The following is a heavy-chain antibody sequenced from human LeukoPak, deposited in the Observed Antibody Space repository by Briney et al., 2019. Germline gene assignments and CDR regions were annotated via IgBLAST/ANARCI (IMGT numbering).Heavy chain of an antibody. Sequence: GGSLRLSCAASGFTFSSYAMHWVRQAPGKGLEYVSAISSNGGSTYYANSVKGRFTISRDNSKNTLYLQMGSLRAEDMAVYYCARGRGSYYYDSSGFDYWGQGTLVTVSS. D-gene: IGHD3-22*01. V-gene: IGHV3-64*01. J-gene: IGHJ4*02. CDR1: GFTFSSYA. CDR2: ISSNGGST. CDR3: ARGRGSYYYDSSGFDY.